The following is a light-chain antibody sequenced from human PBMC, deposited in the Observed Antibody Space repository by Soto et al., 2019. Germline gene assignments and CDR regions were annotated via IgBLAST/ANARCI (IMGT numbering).Light chain of an antibody. CDR1: QPISDY. J-gene: IGKJ1*01. CDR2: TAS. Sequence: DIQMTQSPSSLSASVGDRVTITCRTSQPISDYLNWYQQKPGKAPTLLIYTASNLQSGVPSRFSGSGSGTHFTLTISSLQPEDFATYYCQQYNSYSRTFGQVTIVDIK. V-gene: IGKV1-39*01. CDR3: QQYNSYSRT.